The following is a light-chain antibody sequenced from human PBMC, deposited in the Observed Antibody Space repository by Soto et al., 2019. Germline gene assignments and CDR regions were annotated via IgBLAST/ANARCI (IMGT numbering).Light chain of an antibody. Sequence: QSVLTQPPSASGTPGQRVTISCSGSSSNIGSNTVNWYQHFPGTAPKLLIYSNNQRPSGVPDLFSRSKSGTSASLAISGLQSEDEADYYCAAWDDSLNGAVFGGGTQLTVL. CDR1: SSNIGSNT. CDR2: SNN. J-gene: IGLJ7*01. V-gene: IGLV1-44*01. CDR3: AAWDDSLNGAV.